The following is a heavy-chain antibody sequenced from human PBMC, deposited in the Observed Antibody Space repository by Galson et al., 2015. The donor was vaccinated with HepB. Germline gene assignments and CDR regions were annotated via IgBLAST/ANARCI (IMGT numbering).Heavy chain of an antibody. CDR1: GGTFSSYA. CDR2: IIPIFGTA. J-gene: IGHJ4*02. D-gene: IGHD1-26*01. Sequence: SVKVSCKASGGTFSSYAISWVRQAPGQGLEWMGGIIPIFGTANYAQKFQGRVTITADESTSTAYMELSSLRSEDTAVYYCARGTPDGRYYYYYFDYWGQGTLATVSS. CDR3: ARGTPDGRYYYYYFDY. V-gene: IGHV1-69*13.